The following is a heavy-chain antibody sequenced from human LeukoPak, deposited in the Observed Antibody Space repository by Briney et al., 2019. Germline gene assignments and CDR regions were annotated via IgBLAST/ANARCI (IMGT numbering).Heavy chain of an antibody. CDR2: IYYTGST. CDR3: AAYSSGWRYGMDV. D-gene: IGHD6-25*01. Sequence: SETLSLTCTVSGGSISDYYCNWIRQPPGKGLEWIGYIYYTGSTNYNASLKSRVTISVDTSNNQFSLELSSVTAADTAAYYCAAYSSGWRYGMDVWGQGTTVIVSS. CDR1: GGSISDYY. V-gene: IGHV4-59*01. J-gene: IGHJ6*02.